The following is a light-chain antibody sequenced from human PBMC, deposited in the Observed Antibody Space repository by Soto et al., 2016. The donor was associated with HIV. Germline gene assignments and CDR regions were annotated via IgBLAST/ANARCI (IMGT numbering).Light chain of an antibody. V-gene: IGLV3-21*03. CDR1: NIGRKS. Sequence: SYELTQPPSVSVAPGKTARITCGGNNIGRKSVHWYQQKPGQAPVLVVYDDSDRPSGIPERFSGSNSGNTATLTISRVEAGDEADYYCQVWDRSSDPVVFGRRDQADRP. CDR2: DDS. CDR3: QVWDRSSDPVV. J-gene: IGLJ2*01.